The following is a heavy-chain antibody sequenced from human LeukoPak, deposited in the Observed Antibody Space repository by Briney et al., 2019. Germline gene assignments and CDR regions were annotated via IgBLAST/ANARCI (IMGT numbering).Heavy chain of an antibody. J-gene: IGHJ4*02. D-gene: IGHD6-19*01. CDR1: GYTFTSYS. V-gene: IGHV1-18*04. CDR2: ISVYNGNT. Sequence: ASVKVSCKASGYTFTSYSISWVRQAPGQGLEWMGWISVYNGNTKYARKFQGRVTTTTDTSTSTAYMELRSLRSDDTAVYYCARDQVAVAGDFDYWGQGTLVTVSS. CDR3: ARDQVAVAGDFDY.